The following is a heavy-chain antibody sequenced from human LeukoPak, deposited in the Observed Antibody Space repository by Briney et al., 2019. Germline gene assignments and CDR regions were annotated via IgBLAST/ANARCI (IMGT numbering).Heavy chain of an antibody. CDR3: AKSQGSGEYQLLPYFDY. CDR1: GFTFSSYA. V-gene: IGHV3-23*01. J-gene: IGHJ4*02. D-gene: IGHD2-2*01. CDR2: ISGSGGST. Sequence: GGSLRLSCAAPGFTFSSYAMSWVRQAPGKGLEWVSAISGSGGSTYYADSVKGRFTISRDNSKNTLYLQMNSLRAEDTAVYYCAKSQGSGEYQLLPYFDYWGQGTLVTVSS.